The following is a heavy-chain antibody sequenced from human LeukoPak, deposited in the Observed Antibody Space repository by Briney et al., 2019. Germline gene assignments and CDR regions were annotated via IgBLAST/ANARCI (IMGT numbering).Heavy chain of an antibody. J-gene: IGHJ4*02. CDR1: GGSISSSSYY. D-gene: IGHD5-18*01. Sequence: SETLSLTCTVSGGSISSSSYYWGWIRQPPGKGLQWIGSINYSGNTYYNPSLKSRVTISVDTSKNQFSLKLSSVTAADTAVYYCASGYSYDLFDYWGQGTLVTVSS. CDR2: INYSGNT. V-gene: IGHV4-39*07. CDR3: ASGYSYDLFDY.